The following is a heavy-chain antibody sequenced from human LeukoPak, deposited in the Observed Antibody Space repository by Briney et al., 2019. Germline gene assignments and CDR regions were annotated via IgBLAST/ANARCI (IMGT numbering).Heavy chain of an antibody. CDR2: IYYSGST. V-gene: IGHV4-39*01. J-gene: IGHJ6*02. Sequence: PSETLSLTCTVSGGSISSSSYYWGWIRQPPGKGLEWIGSIYYSGSTYYNPSLKSRVTISVDTTKNQFSLKPNSVTAADTAVYYCAVSRSSSWGYYYYGMDVWGQGTTVTVSS. CDR3: AVSRSSSWGYYYYGMDV. D-gene: IGHD6-13*01. CDR1: GGSISSSSYY.